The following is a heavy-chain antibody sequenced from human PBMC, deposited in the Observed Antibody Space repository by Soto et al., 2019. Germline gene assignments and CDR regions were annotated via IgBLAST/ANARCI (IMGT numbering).Heavy chain of an antibody. V-gene: IGHV4-39*07. CDR2: IYYSGST. CDR3: ARDRLYYYGMDV. Sequence: PSETLSLICTVTGDSISSRSYYWGWIRQPPGKGLEWIGSIYYSGSTYNNPSLRSRVSMSIDTSKNQFSLKLSSVTAADTAVYYCARDRLYYYGMDVWGQGTTVTVSS. CDR1: GDSISSRSYY. J-gene: IGHJ6*02.